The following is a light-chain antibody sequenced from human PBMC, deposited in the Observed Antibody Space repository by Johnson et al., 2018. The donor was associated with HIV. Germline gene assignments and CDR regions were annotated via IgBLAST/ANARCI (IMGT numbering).Light chain of an antibody. CDR2: ENN. V-gene: IGLV1-51*02. Sequence: QSVLTQPPSVSAAPGQKVTISCSGSSSDMGNYAVSWYQQLPGTAPKLLIYENNKRPSGIPDRFSGSKYGTSGTLGITGLQTGDEADYYCGTWDSSLSPYVCGTGTKVPVL. CDR1: SSDMGNYA. CDR3: GTWDSSLSPYV. J-gene: IGLJ1*01.